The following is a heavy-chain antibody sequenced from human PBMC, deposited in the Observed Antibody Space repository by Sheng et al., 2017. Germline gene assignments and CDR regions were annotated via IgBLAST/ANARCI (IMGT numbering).Heavy chain of an antibody. CDR2: ISSSGSTI. CDR1: GFTFSSYE. CDR3: ARAWGIQLWFPSPGIDY. V-gene: IGHV3-48*03. J-gene: IGHJ4*02. D-gene: IGHD5-18*01. Sequence: EVQLVESGGGLVQPGGSLRLSCAASGFTFSSYEMNWVRQAPGKGLEWVSYISSSGSTIYYADSVKGRFTISRDNAKNSLYLQMNSLRAEDTAVYYCARAWGIQLWFPSPGIDYWGQGTLVTVSS.